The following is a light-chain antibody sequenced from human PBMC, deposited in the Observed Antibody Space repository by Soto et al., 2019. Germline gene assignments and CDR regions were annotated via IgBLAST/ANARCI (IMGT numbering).Light chain of an antibody. CDR3: QHSGDFRWT. CDR2: GAS. V-gene: IGKV3-20*01. CDR1: QSINKAY. J-gene: IGKJ1*01. Sequence: EIVLTQSPGTLALSPGDRATLSCRASQSINKAYLVWYQVKPGQAPRRLIYGASSRATGIPDRFSGRGFGKDFPLAISRRAPEDFAVYYCQHSGDFRWTVGQGTKVDVK.